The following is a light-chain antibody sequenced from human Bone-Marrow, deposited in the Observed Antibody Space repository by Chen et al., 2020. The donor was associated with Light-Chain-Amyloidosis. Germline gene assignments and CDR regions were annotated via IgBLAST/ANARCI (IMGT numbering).Light chain of an antibody. CDR3: SSYTPRTTLYV. Sequence: QSALTQPAAGSGSPGQPVTLSCTGTRSDIGGYHYVSWYQQHPGEAPKLMIYDFSRRPSGVSNRFSGSKSGNTASLTISGLQAEDEADYYCSSYTPRTTLYVFGTGTKVTVL. CDR2: DFS. V-gene: IGLV2-14*03. J-gene: IGLJ1*01. CDR1: RSDIGGYHY.